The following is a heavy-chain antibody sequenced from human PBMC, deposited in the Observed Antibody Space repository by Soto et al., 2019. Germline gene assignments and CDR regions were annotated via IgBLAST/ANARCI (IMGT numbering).Heavy chain of an antibody. D-gene: IGHD3-22*01. J-gene: IGHJ4*02. Sequence: SETLSLTCAVSGGSISSGGYSWSWIRQPPGKGLEWIGYIYHSGSTYYNPSLESRVTLSVDTSKNQFSLHLTSVTAADTAMYYCTRHHPHHYDSSGYFDYWGQGTLVTVSS. CDR1: GGSISSGGYS. CDR2: IYHSGST. V-gene: IGHV4-30-2*03. CDR3: TRHHPHHYDSSGYFDY.